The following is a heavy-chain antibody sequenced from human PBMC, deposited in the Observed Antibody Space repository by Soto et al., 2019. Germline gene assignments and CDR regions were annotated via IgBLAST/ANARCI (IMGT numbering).Heavy chain of an antibody. D-gene: IGHD2-2*01. CDR1: GFTFSSYA. J-gene: IGHJ3*02. CDR3: ADIVLVPAANLRDAFDI. Sequence: PGGSLRLSCAASGFTFSSYAMNWVRQAPGKGLEWVSAISGSGGSTYYADSVKGRFTISRDNSKNTLYLQMNSLRAEDTAVYYCADIVLVPAANLRDAFDIWGQGTMVTVSS. CDR2: ISGSGGST. V-gene: IGHV3-23*01.